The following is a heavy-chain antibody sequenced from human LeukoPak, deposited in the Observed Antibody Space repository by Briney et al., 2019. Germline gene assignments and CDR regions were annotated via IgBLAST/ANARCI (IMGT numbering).Heavy chain of an antibody. CDR2: ISRTGGNT. Sequence: GGSLRLSCGASGFTFSNYAMNWVRQAPGKGLEWVSAISRTGGNTYYADSVKGRFTISRDNSKNTLYLQMNSLRAEDTALYYCAKYAEGETFFGDYWGQGTLVTVSS. V-gene: IGHV3-23*01. J-gene: IGHJ4*02. D-gene: IGHD3-3*01. CDR1: GFTFSNYA. CDR3: AKYAEGETFFGDY.